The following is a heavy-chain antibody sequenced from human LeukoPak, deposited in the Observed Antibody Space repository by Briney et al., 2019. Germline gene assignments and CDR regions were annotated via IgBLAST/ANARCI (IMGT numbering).Heavy chain of an antibody. D-gene: IGHD3-10*01. J-gene: IGHJ4*02. CDR1: GFTFSSYA. V-gene: IGHV3-23*01. CDR2: ISGSGGST. Sequence: GGSLRLSCAASGFTFSSYAMSWVRQAPGKGLEWVSAISGSGGSTYYADSVKGRFTISRDNSKNTLYLQMNSLRAEGTAVYYCARDTKYYYGSGITDYWGQGTLVTVSS. CDR3: ARDTKYYYGSGITDY.